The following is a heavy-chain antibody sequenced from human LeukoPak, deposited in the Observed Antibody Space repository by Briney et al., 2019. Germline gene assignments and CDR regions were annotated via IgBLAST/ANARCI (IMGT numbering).Heavy chain of an antibody. CDR2: IIPILGIA. CDR3: ARDTKLFLHSWYFFDY. Sequence: GSSVKVSCKASGGTFSSYAISWVRQAPGQGLEWMGRIIPILGIANYAQKFQGRVTITADKSTSTAYMELSSLRSEDTAVYYCARDTKLFLHSWYFFDYWGQGTLVTVSS. V-gene: IGHV1-69*04. J-gene: IGHJ4*02. D-gene: IGHD6-13*01. CDR1: GGTFSSYA.